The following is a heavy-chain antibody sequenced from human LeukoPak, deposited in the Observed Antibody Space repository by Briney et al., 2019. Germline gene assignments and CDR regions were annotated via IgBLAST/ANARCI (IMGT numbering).Heavy chain of an antibody. CDR2: IYTSGST. D-gene: IGHD6-19*01. CDR3: ARACIAVAGTRYYYYMDV. Sequence: SETLSLTCTVSGGSISSGSYYWSWIRQPAGKGLEWIGRIYTSGSTNYNPSLKSRVTISIDTSKNQFSLKLSSVTAADTAVYYCARACIAVAGTRYYYYMDVWGKGTTVTVSS. CDR1: GGSISSGSYY. V-gene: IGHV4-61*02. J-gene: IGHJ6*03.